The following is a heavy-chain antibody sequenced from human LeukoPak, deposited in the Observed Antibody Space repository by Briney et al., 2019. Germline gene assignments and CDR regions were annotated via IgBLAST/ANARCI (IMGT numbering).Heavy chain of an antibody. CDR1: GYTFTSYD. V-gene: IGHV1-8*01. Sequence: ASVKVPCKASGYTFTSYDINWVRQAPGQGLEWMGWMNPNSGNTVYAQKFQGRVTMNRNTSISTAYMELSSLRSEDTAVYYCARGPYSSILDWGQGTLVTVSS. D-gene: IGHD6-13*01. J-gene: IGHJ4*02. CDR3: ARGPYSSILD. CDR2: MNPNSGNT.